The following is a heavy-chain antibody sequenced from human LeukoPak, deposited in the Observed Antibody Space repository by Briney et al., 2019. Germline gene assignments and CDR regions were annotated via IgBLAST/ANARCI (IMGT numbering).Heavy chain of an antibody. CDR2: TYYRSKWYN. CDR1: GVSVSSNSAA. CDR3: AKGGYCSGGSCYGGYFDY. Sequence: SQTLSLTCAISGVSVSSNSAAWNWIRQSPSGGLEWLGRTYYRSKWYNDYAVSVKSRITINPDTSKNQFSLQLNSVTPEDTAVYYCAKGGYCSGGSCYGGYFDYWGQGTLVTVSS. V-gene: IGHV6-1*01. J-gene: IGHJ4*02. D-gene: IGHD2-15*01.